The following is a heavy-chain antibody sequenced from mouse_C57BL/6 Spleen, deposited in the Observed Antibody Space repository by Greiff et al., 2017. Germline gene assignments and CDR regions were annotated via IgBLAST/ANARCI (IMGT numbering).Heavy chain of an antibody. V-gene: IGHV1-54*01. Sequence: QVQLQQSGAELVRPGTSVKVSCKASGYAFTNYLIEWVKQRPGQGLEWIGVINPGSGGTNYNEKFKGKATLTADKSSSTAYMQLSSLTSEDSAVYFCASEGVTTVVADWYFDVWGPGTTVTVSS. CDR1: GYAFTNYL. CDR3: ASEGVTTVVADWYFDV. D-gene: IGHD1-1*01. CDR2: INPGSGGT. J-gene: IGHJ1*01.